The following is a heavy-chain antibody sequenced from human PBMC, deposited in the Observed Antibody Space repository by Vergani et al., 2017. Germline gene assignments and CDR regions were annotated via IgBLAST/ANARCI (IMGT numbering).Heavy chain of an antibody. CDR1: GFTFDDYA. Sequence: EVQLVESGGGLVQPGRSLRLSCAASGFTFDDYAMHWVRQAPGKGLEWVSGISWNSGSICYADSVKGRFTISRDNAKNSLYLQMNSLRAEDTALYYCAKDTHDVWDMDVWGKGTTVTVSS. V-gene: IGHV3-9*01. J-gene: IGHJ6*03. D-gene: IGHD3-3*01. CDR2: ISWNSGSI. CDR3: AKDTHDVWDMDV.